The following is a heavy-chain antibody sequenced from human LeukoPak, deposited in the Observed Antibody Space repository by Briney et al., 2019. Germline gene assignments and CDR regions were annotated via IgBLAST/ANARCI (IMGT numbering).Heavy chain of an antibody. D-gene: IGHD1-26*01. CDR3: ARSGRVVGATGLDY. J-gene: IGHJ4*02. V-gene: IGHV3-23*01. CDR2: ISGSGGST. Sequence: PGGSLRLSCAASGFTFSSYAMSWVRQAPGKGLEWVSAISGSGGSTYYADSVKGRFTISRDNAKNSLYLQMNSLRAEDTAVYYCARSGRVVGATGLDYWGQGTLVTVSS. CDR1: GFTFSSYA.